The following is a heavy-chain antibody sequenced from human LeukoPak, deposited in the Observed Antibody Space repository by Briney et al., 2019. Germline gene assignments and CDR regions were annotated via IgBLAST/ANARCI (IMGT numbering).Heavy chain of an antibody. D-gene: IGHD3-10*01. Sequence: ASVKVSCKASGYTFSGTGQYLYWLRQAPGQGLECMGWIYPKNGDTAYPQHFQGSVAMTRDTSINTAYMELNRLRPDDTAVYYCARDGPAQMVDFDYWGQGALVTVSS. V-gene: IGHV1-2*02. J-gene: IGHJ4*02. CDR3: ARDGPAQMVDFDY. CDR1: GYTFSGTGQY. CDR2: IYPKNGDT.